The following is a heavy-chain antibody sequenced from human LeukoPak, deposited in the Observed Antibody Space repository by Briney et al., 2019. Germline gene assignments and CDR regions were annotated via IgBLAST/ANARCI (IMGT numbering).Heavy chain of an antibody. J-gene: IGHJ4*02. Sequence: TGGSLRLSCTASGFTLSSYEMSWIRQAPGKGLEWVSYISSSSSTIYYADSVKGRFIISRDNAKNSLYLQMNSLRAEDTAVYYCAREIGMGIAAAGYDYWGQGTLVTVSS. CDR2: ISSSSSTI. V-gene: IGHV3-48*01. CDR1: GFTLSSYE. D-gene: IGHD6-13*01. CDR3: AREIGMGIAAAGYDY.